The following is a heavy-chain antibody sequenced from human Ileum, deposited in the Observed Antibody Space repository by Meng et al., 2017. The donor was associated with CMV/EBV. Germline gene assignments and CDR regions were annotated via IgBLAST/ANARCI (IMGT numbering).Heavy chain of an antibody. D-gene: IGHD3-22*01. Sequence: GESLKISCAVSGFTLSDHYMDWVRQAPGKGLEWVGRSRNKANSYTTEYAASVKGRSTVSRDDSKKSLYLQMNNLETEDTAVYYCFRSDSSGYLAYWGQGTLVTVSS. J-gene: IGHJ4*02. CDR2: SRNKANSYTT. V-gene: IGHV3-72*01. CDR1: GFTLSDHY. CDR3: FRSDSSGYLAY.